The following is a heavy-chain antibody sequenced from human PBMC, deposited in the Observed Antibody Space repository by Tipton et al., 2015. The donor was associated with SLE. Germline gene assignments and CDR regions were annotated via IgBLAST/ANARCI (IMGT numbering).Heavy chain of an antibody. CDR1: GFTFSSYS. J-gene: IGHJ5*02. D-gene: IGHD3-16*01. V-gene: IGHV3-21*01. CDR2: NSSSSSYI. CDR3: ARDQRGGNWLDP. Sequence: GSLRLSCAASGFTFSSYSMNWVRQAPGKGLEWVSPNSSSSSYIYYADSMKGRFTISRDNAKNSLYLQINSLRADDTAVYYCARDQRGGNWLDPWGQGTLVTVSS.